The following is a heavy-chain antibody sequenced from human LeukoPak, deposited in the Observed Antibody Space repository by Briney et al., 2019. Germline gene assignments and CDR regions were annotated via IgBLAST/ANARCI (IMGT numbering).Heavy chain of an antibody. D-gene: IGHD2-2*01. V-gene: IGHV4-59*11. Sequence: SETLSLTCTVSGGSISSHYWSWIRQPPGKGLEWIGYIYYSGSTNYNPSLKSRVTISVDTSKNQFSLKLSSVTAAGTAVYYCARDWGYCSSTSCYHWFDPWGQGTLVTVSS. CDR1: GGSISSHY. CDR2: IYYSGST. J-gene: IGHJ5*02. CDR3: ARDWGYCSSTSCYHWFDP.